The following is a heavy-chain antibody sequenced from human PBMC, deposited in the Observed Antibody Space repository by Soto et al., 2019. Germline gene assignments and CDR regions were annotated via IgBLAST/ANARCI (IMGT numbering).Heavy chain of an antibody. CDR3: ARDWPYGDYADDY. CDR1: GGTFSSYT. D-gene: IGHD4-17*01. V-gene: IGHV1-69*08. CDR2: IIPILGIA. Sequence: QVQLVQSGAEVKKPGSSVKVSCKASGGTFSSYTISWVRQAPGQGLEWMGRIIPILGIANYAQKFQGRVTITADKSTSTAYMELSSLRSEDTAVYYCARDWPYGDYADDYWGQGTLVTVSS. J-gene: IGHJ4*02.